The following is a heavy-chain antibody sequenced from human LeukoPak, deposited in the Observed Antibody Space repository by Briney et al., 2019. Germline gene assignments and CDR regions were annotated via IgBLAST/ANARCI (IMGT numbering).Heavy chain of an antibody. CDR1: GFSLSTSGVG. D-gene: IGHD6-6*01. CDR2: IYWDDDK. CDR3: AHLSSIAARGSSNWFDP. Sequence: SGPTLVKPTQILTLTCTFSGFSLSTSGVGVGWIRQPPGKALEWLALIYWDDDKRYSPSLESRLTITKDTSKNQVVLTMTNMDPVDTATYYCAHLSSIAARGSSNWFDPWGQGTLVTVSS. V-gene: IGHV2-5*02. J-gene: IGHJ5*02.